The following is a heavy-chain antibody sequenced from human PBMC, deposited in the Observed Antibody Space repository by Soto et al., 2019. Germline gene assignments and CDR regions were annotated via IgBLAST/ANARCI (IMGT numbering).Heavy chain of an antibody. D-gene: IGHD3-22*01. CDR3: ARGWGYDSNDYYYAY. CDR2: ILTIFGTA. Sequence: QVQLVQSGAEVRKPGSSVKVSCKASGGTFSRHAISWVRQAPGQGLEWMGGILTIFGTANHAQKFQGRVTIIADESTSTVDMELSSLRSEDTAMYYCARGWGYDSNDYYYAYWGQGTLVIVSS. J-gene: IGHJ4*02. CDR1: GGTFSRHA. V-gene: IGHV1-69*01.